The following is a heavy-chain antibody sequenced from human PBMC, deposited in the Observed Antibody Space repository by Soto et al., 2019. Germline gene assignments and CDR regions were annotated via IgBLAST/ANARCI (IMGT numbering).Heavy chain of an antibody. CDR3: ARDLPVVAASEFDY. D-gene: IGHD2-15*01. CDR2: ISAYNGNT. V-gene: IGHV1-18*01. CDR1: GYTFTSYG. J-gene: IGHJ4*02. Sequence: ASVKVSCKASGYTFTSYGISWVRQAPGQGLEWMGWISAYNGNTNYAQKLQGRVTMTTDTSTSTAYMELRSLRSDDTAVYYSARDLPVVAASEFDYWGQGTLVTVSS.